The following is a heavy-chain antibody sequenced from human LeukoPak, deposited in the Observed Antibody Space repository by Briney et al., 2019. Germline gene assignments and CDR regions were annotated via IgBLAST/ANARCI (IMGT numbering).Heavy chain of an antibody. V-gene: IGHV3-11*01. CDR2: ISSSGSTI. D-gene: IGHD4-23*01. CDR3: ARGTTVVTPGYFQH. J-gene: IGHJ1*01. Sequence: GGSLRLSCAASGFTFSDYYMSWIRQAPGMGLEWVSYISSSGSTIYYADSVKGRFTISRDNAKNSLYLQMNSLRAEDTAVYYCARGTTVVTPGYFQHWGQGTLVTVSS. CDR1: GFTFSDYY.